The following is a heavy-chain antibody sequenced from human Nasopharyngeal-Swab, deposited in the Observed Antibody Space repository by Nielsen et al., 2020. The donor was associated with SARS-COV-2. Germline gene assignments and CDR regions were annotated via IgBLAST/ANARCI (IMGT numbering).Heavy chain of an antibody. CDR3: ARGVSYDSSQD. Sequence: GESLKISCAASGFTFSSYWMSWVRQAPGKGLEWVANIKQDGSEKYYADSVKGRFTISRDNAKNTLYLQMNSLRAEDTAVYYCARGVSYDSSQDWGQGTLVTVSS. D-gene: IGHD3-22*01. J-gene: IGHJ4*02. CDR1: GFTFSSYW. V-gene: IGHV3-7*01. CDR2: IKQDGSEK.